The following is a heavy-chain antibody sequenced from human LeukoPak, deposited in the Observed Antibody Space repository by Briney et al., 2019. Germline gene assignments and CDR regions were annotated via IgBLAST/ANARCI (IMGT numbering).Heavy chain of an antibody. CDR2: IYPSASAT. D-gene: IGHD3-9*01. Sequence: GESLKISCKGSGYSFSTYWCGWLRQMPGKGLEWLGIIYPSASATSYNPSFQGQVTISADKSTSTAYLQWSSLKASDTAMYYCARRYILTGHSDYWGQGTQVTVSS. CDR1: GYSFSTYW. CDR3: ARRYILTGHSDY. V-gene: IGHV5-51*01. J-gene: IGHJ4*02.